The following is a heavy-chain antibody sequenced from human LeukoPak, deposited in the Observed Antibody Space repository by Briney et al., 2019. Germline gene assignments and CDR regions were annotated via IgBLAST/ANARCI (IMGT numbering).Heavy chain of an antibody. CDR3: AIGRIVGATLY. CDR1: GGSISSSSYY. D-gene: IGHD1-26*01. CDR2: IYYSGST. V-gene: IGHV4-39*07. Sequence: NTSETLSLTCTVSGGSISSSSYYWGWIRQPPGKGLEWIGSIYYSGSTYYNPSLKSRVTISVDTSKNQFSLKLSSVTAADTAMYYCAIGRIVGATLYWGQGTLVTVSS. J-gene: IGHJ4*02.